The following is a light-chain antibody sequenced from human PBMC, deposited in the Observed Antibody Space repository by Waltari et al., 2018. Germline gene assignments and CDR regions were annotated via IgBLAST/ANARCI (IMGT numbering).Light chain of an antibody. CDR2: DAS. CDR1: QSISRF. CDR3: QKYGSLPAT. Sequence: EIMLTQSPGTLSLSPGERATLSCSASQSISRFLAWYQQKPGQAPRLRIYDASTRATGIPDRFSGSGSGTDFSLTINRLEPEDIAVYYCQKYGSLPATFGQGTKVEIK. J-gene: IGKJ1*01. V-gene: IGKV3-20*01.